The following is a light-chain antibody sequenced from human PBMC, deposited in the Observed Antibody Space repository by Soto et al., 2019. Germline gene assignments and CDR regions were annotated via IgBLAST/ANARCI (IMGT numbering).Light chain of an antibody. CDR2: DVR. J-gene: IGLJ1*01. CDR3: SSYTTSSSYV. Sequence: QSPLTQPASVSGSPGHSFTISCTGTSRDVGGYIYASWYQQHPGKAPKLMIYDVRSHPSGVSSRFPGSKSGNTASLTITGLQAEDEADYYCSSYTTSSSYVFGTGTKVTVL. CDR1: SRDVGGYIY. V-gene: IGLV2-14*01.